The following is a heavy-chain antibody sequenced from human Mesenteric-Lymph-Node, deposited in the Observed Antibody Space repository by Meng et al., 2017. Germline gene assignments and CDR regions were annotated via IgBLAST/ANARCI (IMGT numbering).Heavy chain of an antibody. Sequence: ASVKVSCKASGYTFTGYYIHWVRQAPGQGLEWMGWINPNSGDTEYAQQFQGRVTVTRDTSITTAYMERISLTSDDTAVYYCARRNYHGTGGYYDFDYWGQGTLVTVSS. J-gene: IGHJ4*02. CDR1: GYTFTGYY. CDR2: INPNSGDT. CDR3: ARRNYHGTGGYYDFDY. V-gene: IGHV1-2*02. D-gene: IGHD3-3*01.